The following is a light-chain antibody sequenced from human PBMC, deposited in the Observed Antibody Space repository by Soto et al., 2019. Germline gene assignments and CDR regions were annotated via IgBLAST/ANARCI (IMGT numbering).Light chain of an antibody. J-gene: IGKJ2*01. CDR2: GAT. V-gene: IGKV3-15*01. Sequence: EIVMTQSPATLSVSPGERATLSCRASQSVNSNLAWFQHKPGQAPRLLIFGATTRAPGIPARFSGSGSGTEFTLTISSLQSEDFSVYFYQQYNNWPQFTVGQGAKLEI. CDR3: QQYNNWPQFT. CDR1: QSVNSN.